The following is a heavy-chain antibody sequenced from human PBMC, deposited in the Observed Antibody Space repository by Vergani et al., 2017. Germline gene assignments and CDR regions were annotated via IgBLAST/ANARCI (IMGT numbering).Heavy chain of an antibody. D-gene: IGHD2-15*01. CDR3: ARAPSVVGKVYFQH. V-gene: IGHV1-2*06. CDR1: GYTFTGYY. J-gene: IGHJ1*01. CDR2: INPNSGGT. Sequence: QVQLVQSGAEVKKPGASVKVSCKASGYTFTGYYMHWVRQAPGQGLEWMGRINPNSGGTNYAQKFQGRVTMTRDTSISTAYMELSSLRSEDTAVYYCARAPSVVGKVYFQHWGQGTLVTVSS.